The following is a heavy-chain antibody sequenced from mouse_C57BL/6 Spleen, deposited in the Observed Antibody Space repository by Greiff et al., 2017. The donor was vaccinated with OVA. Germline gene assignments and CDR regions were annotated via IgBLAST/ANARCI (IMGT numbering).Heavy chain of an antibody. V-gene: IGHV10-3*01. CDR1: PFPFNTYA. CDR2: IRSKSSNYAT. D-gene: IGHD2-3*01. CDR3: VRDEGYVLDY. Sequence: ESCGGLVQPTGPFPPSFPCSPFPFNTYAMHWVRQAPGKGLEWVARIRSKSSNYATYYADSVKDRFTISRDDSQSMLYLQMNNLKTEDTAMYYCVRDEGYVLDYWGQGTTLTVSS. J-gene: IGHJ2*01.